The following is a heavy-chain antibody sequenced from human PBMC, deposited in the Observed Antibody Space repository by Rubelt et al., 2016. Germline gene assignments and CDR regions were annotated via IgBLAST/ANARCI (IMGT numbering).Heavy chain of an antibody. D-gene: IGHD4-17*01. V-gene: IGHV1-3*01. CDR3: ARANHGDYEDY. Sequence: QVQLVQSGAEVKKPGASVKVSCKASGYTFTNYGMHWVRQAPGQRLAWMGWIDAGNGDTKYSQKLKDRVSITRDASANTAYMELSSLRSEDTAVYYCARANHGDYEDYWGQGTLVTVSS. CDR2: IDAGNGDT. CDR1: GYTFTNYG. J-gene: IGHJ4*02.